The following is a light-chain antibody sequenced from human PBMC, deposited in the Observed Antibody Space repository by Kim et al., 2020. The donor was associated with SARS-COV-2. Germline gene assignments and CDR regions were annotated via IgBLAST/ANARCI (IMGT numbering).Light chain of an antibody. J-gene: IGLJ2*01. V-gene: IGLV3-19*01. CDR2: GRN. Sequence: SSELTQDPAVSVALGQTVRITCQGDSLRSYYASWYQQKPGQAPVLVISGRNNRPSGIPDRFSGSTSGNTASLTITGAQAEDEADYYCNSRDSNGNVVFGGGTQLTVL. CDR1: SLRSYY. CDR3: NSRDSNGNVV.